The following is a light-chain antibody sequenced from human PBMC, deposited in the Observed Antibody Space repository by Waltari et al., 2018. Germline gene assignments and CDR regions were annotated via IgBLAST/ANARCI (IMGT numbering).Light chain of an antibody. CDR1: QGITNS. Sequence: DIQMTQSPSSLSPSVGDRVTITCRASQGITNSLAWYQQKPGKAPKLLLYAASRLESGVPSRFSGSGSGTDYTLTISSLQPEDFATYFCQQYYTPPWTFSQGTKVEIK. V-gene: IGKV1-NL1*01. CDR3: QQYYTPPWT. J-gene: IGKJ1*01. CDR2: AAS.